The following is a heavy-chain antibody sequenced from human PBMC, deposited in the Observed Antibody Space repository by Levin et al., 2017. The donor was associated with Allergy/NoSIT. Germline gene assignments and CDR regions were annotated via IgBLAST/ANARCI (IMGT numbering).Heavy chain of an antibody. D-gene: IGHD3-10*01. Sequence: GGSLRLSCAASGFTFSSYGMHWVRQAPGKGLEWVAVIWYDGSNKYYADSVKGRFTISRDNSKNTLYLQMNSLRAEDTAVYYGARDSSGSAFDIWGQGTMVTVSS. V-gene: IGHV3-33*01. J-gene: IGHJ3*02. CDR3: ARDSSGSAFDI. CDR2: IWYDGSNK. CDR1: GFTFSSYG.